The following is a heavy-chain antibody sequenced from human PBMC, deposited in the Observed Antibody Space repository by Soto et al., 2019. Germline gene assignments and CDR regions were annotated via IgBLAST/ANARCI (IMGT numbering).Heavy chain of an antibody. CDR3: AKDVIRFLEWSKTFDY. CDR1: GFTFSSYA. CDR2: FSYSGDST. J-gene: IGHJ4*02. Sequence: LRLSCAASGFTFSSYAMSWVRQAPGKGLEWVSAFSYSGDSTYYADSVKGRFTISRDNSKNTLYLQMNSLRAEDTAVYYCAKDVIRFLEWSKTFDYWGQRTLVTVSS. D-gene: IGHD3-3*01. V-gene: IGHV3-23*01.